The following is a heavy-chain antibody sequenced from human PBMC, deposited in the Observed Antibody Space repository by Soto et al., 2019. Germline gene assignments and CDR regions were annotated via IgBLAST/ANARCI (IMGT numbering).Heavy chain of an antibody. D-gene: IGHD2-21*02. J-gene: IGHJ4*02. CDR3: ARAGYCGPGCYYYFDY. CDR1: GFTFGSYW. V-gene: IGHV3-7*01. CDR2: IKPDGSAT. Sequence: EVQLVESGGGLVQPGGSLRLSCAVSGFTFGSYWRNWVRRIPGKGLEWVAYIKPDGSATYYVDSVKGRFTISRDNAKNSLYLQMNSLRVEDTSVYYCARAGYCGPGCYYYFDYWGQGTLVTVSS.